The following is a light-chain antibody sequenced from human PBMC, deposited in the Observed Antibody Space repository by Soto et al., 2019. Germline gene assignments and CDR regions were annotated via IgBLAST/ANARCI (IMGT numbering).Light chain of an antibody. CDR2: EVT. CDR1: SSDVGGYNY. V-gene: IGLV2-14*03. Sequence: QSALTQPASVSGSPGQSITISCTGTSSDVGGYNYVSWYQQHPGKAPKLLIYEVTYRPSGVSSRFSGSKSGNTASLTISGLQAEDEADYFCGSYTSSNTLVFGTGTKLTVL. J-gene: IGLJ1*01. CDR3: GSYTSSNTLV.